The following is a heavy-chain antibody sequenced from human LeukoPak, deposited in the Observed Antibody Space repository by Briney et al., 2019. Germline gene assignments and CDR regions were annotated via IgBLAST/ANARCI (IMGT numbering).Heavy chain of an antibody. CDR3: ARDGITMVRGYDIPNWFDP. CDR1: GGSISSYY. V-gene: IGHV4-4*07. D-gene: IGHD3-10*01. CDR2: IYTSGST. Sequence: SETLSLTCTVSGGSISSYYWSWIRQPARKGLEWIGRIYTSGSTNYNPSLKSRVTMSVDTSKNQFSLKLSSVTAADTAVYYCARDGITMVRGYDIPNWFDPWGQGTLVTVSS. J-gene: IGHJ5*02.